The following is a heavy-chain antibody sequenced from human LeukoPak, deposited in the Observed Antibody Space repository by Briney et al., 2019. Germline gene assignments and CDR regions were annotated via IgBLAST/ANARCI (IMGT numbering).Heavy chain of an antibody. CDR1: GFTFSSYE. CDR2: INGDGSSI. CDR3: TRPDYSDHQFDY. D-gene: IGHD4-11*01. Sequence: GGSLRLSCAASGFTFSSYEMNWVRQAPGKGLVWVSRINGDGSSIGYADSVKGRFTISRDNAKNTLYLQMNSLRAEDTAVYYCTRPDYSDHQFDYWGQGTLVTVSS. V-gene: IGHV3-74*01. J-gene: IGHJ4*02.